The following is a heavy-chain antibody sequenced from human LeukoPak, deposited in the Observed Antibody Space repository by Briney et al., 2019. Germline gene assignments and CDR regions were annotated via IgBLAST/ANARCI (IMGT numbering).Heavy chain of an antibody. CDR3: ARSEAEWSFGPLYY. CDR1: GGSISSYY. V-gene: IGHV4-59*08. D-gene: IGHD3-3*01. CDR2: IYYSGST. Sequence: SETLSLTCTVSGGSISSYYWSWIRQPPGKGLEWIGYIYYSGSTNYNPSLKSRVTMSVDTSKNQFSLKLSSVTAADTAVYYCARSEAEWSFGPLYYWGQGTLVTVSS. J-gene: IGHJ4*02.